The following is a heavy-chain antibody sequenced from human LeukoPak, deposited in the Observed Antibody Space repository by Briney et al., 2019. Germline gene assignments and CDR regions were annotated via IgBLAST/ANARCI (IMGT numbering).Heavy chain of an antibody. J-gene: IGHJ4*02. V-gene: IGHV4-4*07. D-gene: IGHD2-21*02. CDR2: ISASGNT. CDR1: GGSISSYY. Sequence: PSETLSLTCTVSGGSISSYYWSWIRQPAGKGLEWIGRISASGNTNYNPSLKSRVPMSVDPPMNLFALKLSSVTAADTAVYYCARQGVATAIDYWGQGTLVAVSS. CDR3: ARQGVATAIDY.